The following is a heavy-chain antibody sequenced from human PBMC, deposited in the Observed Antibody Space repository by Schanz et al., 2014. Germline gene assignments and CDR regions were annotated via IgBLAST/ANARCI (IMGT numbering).Heavy chain of an antibody. J-gene: IGHJ5*02. D-gene: IGHD1-1*01. V-gene: IGHV3-7*02. CDR1: GFTFRGYA. Sequence: EVQLMESGGGLVKPGGSLRLSCAASGFTFRGYAMSWVRQAPGKGLEWVANIKQDESEKYYVDSMKGRFTISRDNAKNSLFLQMNSLRPEDTAVYYCARGRVLESWGQGTLVIVSS. CDR2: IKQDESEK. CDR3: ARGRVLES.